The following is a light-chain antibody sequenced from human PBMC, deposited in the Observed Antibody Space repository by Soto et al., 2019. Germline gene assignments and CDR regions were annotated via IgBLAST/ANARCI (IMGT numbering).Light chain of an antibody. V-gene: IGLV2-14*01. J-gene: IGLJ1*01. Sequence: QSALTQPASVSGSPGQSISISCTGSSSDVGAYNYVAWYQQKPGKAPKLLIYEVTNRPSGVSNRFSGSKSGDTASLTISGLRAEDEADYYCSSYTSSTDYVFGTGTKLTVL. CDR1: SSDVGAYNY. CDR2: EVT. CDR3: SSYTSSTDYV.